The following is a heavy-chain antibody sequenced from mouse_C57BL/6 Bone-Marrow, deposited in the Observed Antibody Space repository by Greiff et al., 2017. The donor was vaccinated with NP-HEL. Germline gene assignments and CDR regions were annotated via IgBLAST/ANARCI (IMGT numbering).Heavy chain of an antibody. CDR3: TTGTGYAMDS. V-gene: IGHV14-4*01. J-gene: IGHJ4*01. CDR1: GFNIKDDY. CDR2: IDPENGDT. Sequence: EVQLQQSGAELVRPGASVKLSCTASGFNIKDDYMHWVKQRPEQGLEWIGWIDPENGDTEYASKFQGKATITADTSSNTAYLQLSSLTSEDTAVYYCTTGTGYAMDSWGQGTSVTVSS. D-gene: IGHD4-1*01.